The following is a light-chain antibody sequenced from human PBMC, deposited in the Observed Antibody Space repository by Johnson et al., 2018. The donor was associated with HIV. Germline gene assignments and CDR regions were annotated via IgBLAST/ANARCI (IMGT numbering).Light chain of an antibody. CDR2: DNN. J-gene: IGLJ1*01. CDR1: SSNIGHNY. Sequence: QSVLTQPPSVSAAPGQKVTISFSGSSSNIGHNYVSWYQQLPGTAPKLLIYDNNKRPSGIPDRFSGSKSGTSATLGIPGLHTGDEADYYCGTWDSSLSAYVFGTGTKVTVL. V-gene: IGLV1-51*01. CDR3: GTWDSSLSAYV.